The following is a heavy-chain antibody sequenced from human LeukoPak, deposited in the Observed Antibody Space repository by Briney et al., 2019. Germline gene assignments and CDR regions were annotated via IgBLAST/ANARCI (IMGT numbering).Heavy chain of an antibody. CDR1: GYTFTNYG. CDR3: ARDTAMAYYYYYMDV. V-gene: IGHV1-18*01. J-gene: IGHJ6*03. Sequence: ASVKVSCKPSGYTFTNYGISWVRQAPGQGLEWMAWITAYNGNTNYAQKFQGRVTMTTDTSTNTVYMELRSLGSDDTAVYYCARDTAMAYYYYYMDVWGKGTTVTVSS. CDR2: ITAYNGNT. D-gene: IGHD5-18*01.